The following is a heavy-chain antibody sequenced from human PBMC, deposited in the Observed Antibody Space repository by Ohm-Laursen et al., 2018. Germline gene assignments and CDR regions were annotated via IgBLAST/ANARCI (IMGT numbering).Heavy chain of an antibody. CDR3: ARDRTVYGVGNGLDALDV. J-gene: IGHJ3*01. D-gene: IGHD3-3*01. CDR2: LWYDGSNK. CDR1: GFTFSRFA. Sequence: RSLRPSCAASGFTFSRFAMSWVRRAPGKGLEWVSLLWYDGSNKLYAESVKGRFTISRDTSKKTLYLQMSALSAEDTAVYYCARDRTVYGVGNGLDALDVWGQGTMVTVSS. V-gene: IGHV3-33*08.